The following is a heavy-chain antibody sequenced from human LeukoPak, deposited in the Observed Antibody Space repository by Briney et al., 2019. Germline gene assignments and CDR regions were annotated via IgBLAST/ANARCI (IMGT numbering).Heavy chain of an antibody. D-gene: IGHD4-23*01. CDR1: GYTFTSYD. CDR2: MNPNSGNT. V-gene: IGHV1-8*01. J-gene: IGHJ5*02. CDR3: ARDNSVEDTAWWFDP. Sequence: GASVKVSCKASGYTFTSYDINWVRQATGQGLEWMGWMNPNSGNTGYAQKLQGRVTMTRNTSISTAYMELSSLRSEDTAVYYCARDNSVEDTAWWFDPWGQGTLVTVSS.